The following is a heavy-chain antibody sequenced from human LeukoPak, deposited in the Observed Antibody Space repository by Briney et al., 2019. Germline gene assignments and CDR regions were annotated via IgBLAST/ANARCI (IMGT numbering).Heavy chain of an antibody. Sequence: PGWALTLSCPASGFTFSSYSMNWVRQAPGKGLEGVSYISSSSSNIYYADSVKGLFTISRDNAKNPLYLQMNSLRAEDTAVYYCARGGSYKRNVNYYMDVWGKGTTVTVSS. CDR2: ISSSSSNI. V-gene: IGHV3-48*01. CDR3: ARGGSYKRNVNYYMDV. J-gene: IGHJ6*03. D-gene: IGHD1-26*01. CDR1: GFTFSSYS.